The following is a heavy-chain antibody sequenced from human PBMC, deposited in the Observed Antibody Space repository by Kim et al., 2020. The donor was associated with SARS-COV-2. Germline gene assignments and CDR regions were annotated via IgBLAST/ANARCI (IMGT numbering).Heavy chain of an antibody. CDR3: ARYFITIFGVVDY. V-gene: IGHV4-39*01. CDR1: GGSISSSSYY. CDR2: IYYSGST. Sequence: SETLSLTCTVSGGSISSSSYYWGWIRQPPGKGLEWIGSIYYSGSTYYNPSLKSRVTISVETSKNQFSLKLSSVTAADTAVYYCARYFITIFGVVDYWGQGTMVTVSA. D-gene: IGHD3-3*01. J-gene: IGHJ4*02.